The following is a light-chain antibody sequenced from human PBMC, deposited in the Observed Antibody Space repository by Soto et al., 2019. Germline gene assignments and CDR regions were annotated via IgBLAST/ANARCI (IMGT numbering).Light chain of an antibody. J-gene: IGKJ4*01. CDR3: QQYDNWPLT. CDR1: QSVSSS. V-gene: IGKV3-15*01. Sequence: EIVVTQSPATLSVSPGERATLSCRASQSVSSSLAWYQQKPGQAPRLLIYGASTRATGLPARFSGSGSGTEFTLTISSLQSEDFAVYYCQQYDNWPLTFGGGTKVEIK. CDR2: GAS.